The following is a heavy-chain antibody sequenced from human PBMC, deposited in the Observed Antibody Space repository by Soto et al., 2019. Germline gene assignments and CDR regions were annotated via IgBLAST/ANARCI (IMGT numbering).Heavy chain of an antibody. CDR1: GFTFSSYS. CDR2: ISSSSSNT. V-gene: IGHV3-21*03. CDR3: AKERLARGIDY. D-gene: IGHD3-10*01. Sequence: GGSLRLCCAASGFTFSSYSVHWVRQAPGKGLEWVSSISSSSSNTYYADSVKGRFSISRDNSKNTVYLEMKNLRAEDTAVYYCAKERLARGIDYWGQGTLVTVSS. J-gene: IGHJ4*02.